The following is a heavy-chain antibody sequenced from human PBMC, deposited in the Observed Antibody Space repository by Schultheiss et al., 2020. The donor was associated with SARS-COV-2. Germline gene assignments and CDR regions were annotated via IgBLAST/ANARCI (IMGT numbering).Heavy chain of an antibody. CDR2: ISSSGSTI. V-gene: IGHV3-48*02. CDR3: ARDNVVYAMGRFDP. CDR1: GFTFSSYS. D-gene: IGHD2-8*02. Sequence: GGSLRLSCAASGFTFSSYSMNWVRQAPGKGLEWVSYISSSGSTIYYADSVKGRFTISRDNAKNSLYLQMNSLRDEDTAVYYCARDNVVYAMGRFDPWGQGTLVTVSS. J-gene: IGHJ5*02.